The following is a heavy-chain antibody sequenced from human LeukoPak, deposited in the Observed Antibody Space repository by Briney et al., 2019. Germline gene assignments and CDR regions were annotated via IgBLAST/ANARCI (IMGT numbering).Heavy chain of an antibody. Sequence: VASVTVSCKASGYTFTGYHIHWVRQAPGQGLEWMGWINPNSGGTNYAQKLQGRVTMTTDTSTSTAYMELRSLRSDDTAVYYCARRPGSYYRDNWFDPWGQGTLVTVSS. D-gene: IGHD1-26*01. CDR2: INPNSGGT. CDR1: GYTFTGYH. CDR3: ARRPGSYYRDNWFDP. V-gene: IGHV1-2*02. J-gene: IGHJ5*02.